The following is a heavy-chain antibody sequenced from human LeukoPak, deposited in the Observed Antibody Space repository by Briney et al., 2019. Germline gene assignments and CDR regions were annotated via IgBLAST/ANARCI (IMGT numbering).Heavy chain of an antibody. CDR2: MNPNSGNT. J-gene: IGHJ4*02. Sequence: ASVKVSCKASGYTFSNYGINWVRQAPGQGLEWMGWMNPNSGNTGYAQKFQGRVTMTRNTSISTAYMELSSLRSEDTAVYYCARTSRSAFDYWGQGTLVTVSS. CDR1: GYTFSNYG. V-gene: IGHV1-8*01. CDR3: ARTSRSAFDY.